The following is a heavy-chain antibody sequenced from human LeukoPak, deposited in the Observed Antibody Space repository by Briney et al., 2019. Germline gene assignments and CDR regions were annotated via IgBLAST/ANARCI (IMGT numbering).Heavy chain of an antibody. V-gene: IGHV1-69*05. D-gene: IGHD6-13*01. CDR2: IIPIFGTA. Sequence: SVKVSCKASGGTFSSYAISWVRQAPGQGLEWMGGIIPIFGTANYAQKFQGRVTITTDESTSTAYMELSSLRSEDTAVYYCARGPGIAAAGSPFDYWGQGTLVTVSS. CDR1: GGTFSSYA. J-gene: IGHJ4*02. CDR3: ARGPGIAAAGSPFDY.